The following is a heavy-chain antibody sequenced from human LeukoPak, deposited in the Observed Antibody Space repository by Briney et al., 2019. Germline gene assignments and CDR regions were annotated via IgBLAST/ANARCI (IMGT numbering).Heavy chain of an antibody. Sequence: ASVKVSCKASGYTLTGYYMHRVRQAPGQGLEWMGWINPNSGGTNYAQKFQGRVTMTRDTSISTAYMELSRLRSDDTAVYYCARVVGYSSSWYFTFDYWGQGTLVTVSS. D-gene: IGHD6-13*01. CDR2: INPNSGGT. V-gene: IGHV1-2*02. CDR1: GYTLTGYY. CDR3: ARVVGYSSSWYFTFDY. J-gene: IGHJ4*02.